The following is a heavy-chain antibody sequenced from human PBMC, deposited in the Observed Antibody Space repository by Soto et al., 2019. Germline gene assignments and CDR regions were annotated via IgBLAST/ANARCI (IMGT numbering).Heavy chain of an antibody. CDR2: ISDDETTT. V-gene: IGHV3-74*01. Sequence: EVQLVESGGGLVQPGGSLRLSCAASGFTFSSYWMQWVRQAPGKGLVWVSRISDDETTTRYAGSVKGRFTISRDSAKNTLYLQMNSRRAEDTAVYYCARQSNYAADYWGQGSLVTVSS. CDR1: GFTFSSYW. CDR3: ARQSNYAADY. J-gene: IGHJ4*02. D-gene: IGHD2-2*01.